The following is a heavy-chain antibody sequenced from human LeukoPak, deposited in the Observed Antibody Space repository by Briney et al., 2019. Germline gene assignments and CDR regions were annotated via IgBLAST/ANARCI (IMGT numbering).Heavy chain of an antibody. V-gene: IGHV3-74*01. CDR3: AREGPWSSSWSPFDY. D-gene: IGHD6-13*01. Sequence: PGGSLRLSCAASGFTFSGHWMHWVRQAPGKGLVWVSRINSDGSSISYADSVKGRFTISRDNAKNSLYLQMNSLRAEDTAVYYCAREGPWSSSWSPFDYWGQGTLVTVSS. J-gene: IGHJ4*02. CDR1: GFTFSGHW. CDR2: INSDGSSI.